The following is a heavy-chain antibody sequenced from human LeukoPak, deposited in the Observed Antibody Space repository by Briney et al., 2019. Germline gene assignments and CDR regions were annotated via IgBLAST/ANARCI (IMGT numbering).Heavy chain of an antibody. CDR3: ARRTLGATYDY. CDR1: GYSFTSYW. Sequence: GESLKISCKGSGYSFTSYWIGWVRQMPGKGLEWMGIIYPGDSDTRYSPSFKGQVTISADKSISTAYLQWTTLEASDTAIYYCARRTLGATYDYWGQGTLVTVSS. D-gene: IGHD1-26*01. J-gene: IGHJ4*02. V-gene: IGHV5-51*01. CDR2: IYPGDSDT.